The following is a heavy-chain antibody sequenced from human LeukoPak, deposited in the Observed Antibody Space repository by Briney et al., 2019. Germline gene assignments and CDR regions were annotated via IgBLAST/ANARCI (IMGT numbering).Heavy chain of an antibody. Sequence: PGGSLRLSCAASGFTFSYHWMTWVRQAPGNGLEWVANIKNDGAVKNYVDSVKGRFTISRDNAKNSLYLQMNSLRAEDTAVYYCAKDSYSTGDFWGQGVLVTVSS. CDR2: IKNDGAVK. D-gene: IGHD6-13*01. CDR3: AKDSYSTGDF. V-gene: IGHV3-7*01. J-gene: IGHJ4*02. CDR1: GFTFSYHW.